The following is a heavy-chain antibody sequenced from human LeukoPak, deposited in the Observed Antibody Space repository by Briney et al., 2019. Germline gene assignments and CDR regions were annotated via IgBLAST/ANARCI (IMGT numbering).Heavy chain of an antibody. CDR3: AKHRGYSYVAAFDV. V-gene: IGHV3-48*03. CDR1: GFTFSSYE. CDR2: ISSSGSTI. D-gene: IGHD5-18*01. Sequence: GGSLRLSCAASGFTFSSYEMNWVRQAPGKGLQWVSYISSSGSTIYHADSVKGRFTISRDNAKNSLYLQMNSLRAEDTAVYYCAKHRGYSYVAAFDVWGQGTMVTVSS. J-gene: IGHJ3*01.